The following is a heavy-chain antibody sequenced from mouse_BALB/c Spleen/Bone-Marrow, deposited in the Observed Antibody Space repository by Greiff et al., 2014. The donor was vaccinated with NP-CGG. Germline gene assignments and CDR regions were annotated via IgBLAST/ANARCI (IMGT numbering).Heavy chain of an antibody. D-gene: IGHD1-1*01. J-gene: IGHJ4*01. Sequence: LVKTGASVKISCKPSDYSFTDYYMHWVKQTHGKSLEWIGYISCYNGATSYNQKFKGKATFTVDTSSSTAYMQFSSLTSEDSAVYYCARSEGIYYYGSSYALDYWGQGTSVTVSS. V-gene: IGHV1S34*01. CDR3: ARSEGIYYYGSSYALDY. CDR2: ISCYNGAT. CDR1: DYSFTDYY.